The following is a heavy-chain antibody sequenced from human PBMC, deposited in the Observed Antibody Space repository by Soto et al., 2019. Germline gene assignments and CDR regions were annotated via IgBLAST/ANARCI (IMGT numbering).Heavy chain of an antibody. CDR2: INNSGST. CDR3: ARGSRHVEMATLGEVDY. D-gene: IGHD5-12*01. V-gene: IGHV4-34*01. Sequence: QVQLQQWGAGLLKPSETLSLTCAVYGGSFSGYYWSWIRQPPGKGLELVGEINNSGSTNYNPSLKSRVTISVDTSKNQFSLKLSSVTAADTAVYYCARGSRHVEMATLGEVDYWGQGTLVTVSS. J-gene: IGHJ4*02. CDR1: GGSFSGYY.